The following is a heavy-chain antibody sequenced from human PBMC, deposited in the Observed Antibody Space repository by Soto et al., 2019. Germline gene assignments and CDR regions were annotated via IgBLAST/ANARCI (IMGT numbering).Heavy chain of an antibody. CDR2: IYYSGST. J-gene: IGHJ3*02. CDR1: DVSISSFY. D-gene: IGHD4-17*01. CDR3: ARRSRAGYGDYVRDAFDI. Sequence: SETTSLTCTFSDVSISSFYLILLRQNPGKGLEWIGYIYYSGSTNYNPSLKSRVTISVDTSKNQFSLKLSSVTAADTAVYYCARRSRAGYGDYVRDAFDIWGQGTMVTVSS. V-gene: IGHV4-59*01.